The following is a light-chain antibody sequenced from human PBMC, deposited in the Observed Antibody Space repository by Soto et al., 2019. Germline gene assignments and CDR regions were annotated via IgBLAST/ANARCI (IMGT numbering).Light chain of an antibody. Sequence: DIPMTQSPSTLSASVGDRVTITCRASQYINNYLAWYQQRPGVPPKLLIYDASSVESGVPSRFSGSGSGTEFTLTISSLQPDDFATYYCQQYNNYFRTFGQGTKVEIK. J-gene: IGKJ1*01. CDR1: QYINNY. CDR3: QQYNNYFRT. V-gene: IGKV1-5*01. CDR2: DAS.